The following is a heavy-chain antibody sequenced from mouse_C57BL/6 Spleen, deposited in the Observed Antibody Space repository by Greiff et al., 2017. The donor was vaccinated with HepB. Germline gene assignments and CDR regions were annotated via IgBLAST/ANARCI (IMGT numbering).Heavy chain of an antibody. Sequence: EVMLVESGGGLVKPGGSLKLSCAASGFTFSSYTMSWVRQTPEKRLEWVATISGGGGNTYYPDSVKGRFTISRDNAKNTLYLQMSSLRSEDTALYYCARHVHYFDYWGQGTTLTVSS. CDR1: GFTFSSYT. CDR2: ISGGGGNT. J-gene: IGHJ2*01. V-gene: IGHV5-9*01. CDR3: ARHVHYFDY.